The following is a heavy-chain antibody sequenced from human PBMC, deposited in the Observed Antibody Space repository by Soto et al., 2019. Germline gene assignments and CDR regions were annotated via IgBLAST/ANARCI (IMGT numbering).Heavy chain of an antibody. J-gene: IGHJ6*02. CDR2: IYSGGST. V-gene: IGHV3-53*01. D-gene: IGHD2-8*01. CDR3: ARVVLSDYYYYGMDV. CDR1: GFTVSSNY. Sequence: GGSLRLSCAASGFTVSSNYMSWVRQAPWKGLEWVSVIYSGGSTYYADSVKGRFTISRDNSKNTLYLQMNSLRAEDTAVYYCARVVLSDYYYYGMDVWGQGTTVTVSS.